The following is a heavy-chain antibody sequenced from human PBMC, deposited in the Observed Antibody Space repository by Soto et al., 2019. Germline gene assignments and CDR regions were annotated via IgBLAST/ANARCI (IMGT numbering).Heavy chain of an antibody. CDR1: GFTFSSYA. V-gene: IGHV3-30-3*01. Sequence: GGSLRLSCAASGFTFSSYAMHWVRQAPGKGLEWVAVISYDGSNKYYADSVKGRFTISRDNSKNTLYLQMNSLRAEDTAVYYCARDWVIVVVPAAMYYYYGMDVWGQGTTVTVSS. D-gene: IGHD2-2*01. CDR3: ARDWVIVVVPAAMYYYYGMDV. J-gene: IGHJ6*02. CDR2: ISYDGSNK.